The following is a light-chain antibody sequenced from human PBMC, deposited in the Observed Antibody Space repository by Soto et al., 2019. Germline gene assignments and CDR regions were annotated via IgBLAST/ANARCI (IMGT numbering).Light chain of an antibody. Sequence: DIQMTQSPSSLSASVGDRVTITCKTSQSINTYLNWYQQKPGKAPKLLVHGASSLQSGVPSRFSGSGSGTDFTLTITSLQPEDSATYYCQQSYSTPYTFGQGTKLQIK. V-gene: IGKV1-39*01. CDR3: QQSYSTPYT. CDR2: GAS. CDR1: QSINTY. J-gene: IGKJ2*01.